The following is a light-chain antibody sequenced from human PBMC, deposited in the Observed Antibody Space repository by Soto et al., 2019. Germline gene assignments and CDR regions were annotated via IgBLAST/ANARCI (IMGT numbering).Light chain of an antibody. CDR3: AAWYDSLNGYV. CDR1: SSNIGSNT. V-gene: IGLV1-44*01. J-gene: IGLJ1*01. Sequence: QSVLTQPPSASGTPGQRVTISCSGSSSNIGSNTLNWYQQLPGTAPKLLIYSNNQRPSGVPDRFSGSKSGTSASLAISGLQSEDEADYYCAAWYDSLNGYVFGTGTKLTVL. CDR2: SNN.